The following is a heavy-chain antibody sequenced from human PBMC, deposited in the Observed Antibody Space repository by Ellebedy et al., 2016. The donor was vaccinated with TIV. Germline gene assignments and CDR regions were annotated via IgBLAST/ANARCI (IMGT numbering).Heavy chain of an antibody. V-gene: IGHV3-7*01. CDR3: ARGAMAAAGDDY. J-gene: IGHJ4*02. Sequence: DSVRCRFTISRDNAKKSLYLQMNSLRAEDTAVYYCARGAMAAAGDDYWGQGTLVTVSS. D-gene: IGHD6-13*01.